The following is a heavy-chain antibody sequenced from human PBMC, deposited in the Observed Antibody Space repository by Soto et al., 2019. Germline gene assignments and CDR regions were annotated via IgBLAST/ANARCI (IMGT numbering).Heavy chain of an antibody. Sequence: XSVKVSCKASGYPFTGYYMHWVRQAPGQGLEWMGWINPNSGGTNYAQKFQGWVTMTRDTSISTAYMELSRLRSDDTAVYYCAREGGVDTPSYYYYGMDVWGQGTTVTVS. CDR3: AREGGVDTPSYYYYGMDV. J-gene: IGHJ6*02. CDR1: GYPFTGYY. D-gene: IGHD5-18*01. V-gene: IGHV1-2*04. CDR2: INPNSGGT.